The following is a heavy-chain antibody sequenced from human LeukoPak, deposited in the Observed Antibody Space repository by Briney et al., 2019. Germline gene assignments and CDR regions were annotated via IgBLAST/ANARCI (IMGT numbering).Heavy chain of an antibody. Sequence: GESLKISCKASGYSFATDWIAWVRQMPGKGLEWMGSIYPGDSDTRYSPSFQGQVTISADKSISTAYLQWSSLKASDTAMYCCARFYTGYQNHFDYWGQGILATVSS. J-gene: IGHJ4*02. CDR1: GYSFATDW. CDR3: ARFYTGYQNHFDY. CDR2: IYPGDSDT. V-gene: IGHV5-51*01. D-gene: IGHD3-9*01.